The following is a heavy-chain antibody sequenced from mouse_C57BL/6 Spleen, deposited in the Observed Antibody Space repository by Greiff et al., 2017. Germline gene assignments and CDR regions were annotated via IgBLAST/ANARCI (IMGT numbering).Heavy chain of an antibody. CDR2: INPSTGGT. J-gene: IGHJ3*01. CDR3: ARQNDYDAWFAY. V-gene: IGHV1-43*01. Sequence: DVQLQESGPELVKPGASVKISCKASGYSFTGYYMHWVKQSSEKSLEWIGEINPSTGGTSYNQKFKGKATLTVDKSSSTAYMQLKSLTSEDSAVYYCARQNDYDAWFAYWGQGTLVTVSA. D-gene: IGHD2-4*01. CDR1: GYSFTGYY.